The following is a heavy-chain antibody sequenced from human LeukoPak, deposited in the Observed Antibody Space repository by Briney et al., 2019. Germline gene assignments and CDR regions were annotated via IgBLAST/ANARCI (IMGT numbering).Heavy chain of an antibody. J-gene: IGHJ4*02. CDR3: ARDSGRDGYNLDYFDY. CDR2: INSDGSST. CDR1: GFTFSSYG. D-gene: IGHD5-24*01. Sequence: GRSLRLSCAASGFTFSSYGMHWVRQAPGKGLVWVSRINSDGSSTSYADSVKGRFTISRDNAKNTLYLQMNSLRAEDTAVYYCARDSGRDGYNLDYFDYWGQGTLVTVSS. V-gene: IGHV3-74*01.